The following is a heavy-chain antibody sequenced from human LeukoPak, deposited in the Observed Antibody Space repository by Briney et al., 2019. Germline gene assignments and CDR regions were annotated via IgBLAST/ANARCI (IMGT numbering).Heavy chain of an antibody. Sequence: SETLSLTCAVYGGSFSGYYWSWIRQPPGKGLEWIGEISHSGSTNYNPSLKSRVTISVDTSKNQFSLKLSSVTAADTAVYYCATSRGSLPVWGQGTLVTVSS. CDR1: GGSFSGYY. CDR3: ATSRGSLPV. D-gene: IGHD2-15*01. CDR2: ISHSGST. V-gene: IGHV4-34*01. J-gene: IGHJ4*02.